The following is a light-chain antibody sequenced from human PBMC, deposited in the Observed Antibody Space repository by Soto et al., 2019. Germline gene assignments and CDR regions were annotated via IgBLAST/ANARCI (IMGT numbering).Light chain of an antibody. CDR2: GAS. CDR1: QSVSSYY. J-gene: IGKJ1*01. Sequence: EIVLTQSPGNLSLSPGERATLSCRASQSVSSYYLAWYQQEPGQAPRLLIYGASIRATGIPDRFSGSGSGTDFTLTITRLEPEDCALYYCQQSPVTFGQGTKVDIK. CDR3: QQSPVT. V-gene: IGKV3-20*01.